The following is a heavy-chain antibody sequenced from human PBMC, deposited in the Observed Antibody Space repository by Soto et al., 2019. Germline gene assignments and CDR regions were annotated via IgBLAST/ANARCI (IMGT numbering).Heavy chain of an antibody. D-gene: IGHD3-16*01. CDR1: VGSTSSDNY. CDR3: AREGGESSDGLYYFDS. CDR2: IYYSGNT. V-gene: IGHV4-30-4*01. Sequence: QVQLQESGPGLVTHSQTLSITCTVSVGSTSSDNYWSWIRQPPGKVLDWIGHIYYSGNTDYNPSLKSRLAISIDTSKNQFSLKLSSVTAADTAVYFCAREGGESSDGLYYFDSWGQGSLVTVSS. J-gene: IGHJ4*02.